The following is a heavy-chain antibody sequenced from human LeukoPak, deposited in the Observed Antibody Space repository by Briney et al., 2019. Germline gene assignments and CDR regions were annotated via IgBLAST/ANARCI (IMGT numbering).Heavy chain of an antibody. Sequence: ASVKVSCKAPGYTFTGYYMHWVRQAPGQGLEWMGWINPNSGGTNYAQKFQGRVTMTRDTSISTAYMELSRLRSDDTAVYYCARPFDYYGSGSYSQEQYNWFDPWGQGTLVTVSS. J-gene: IGHJ5*02. CDR1: GYTFTGYY. D-gene: IGHD3-10*01. V-gene: IGHV1-2*02. CDR3: ARPFDYYGSGSYSQEQYNWFDP. CDR2: INPNSGGT.